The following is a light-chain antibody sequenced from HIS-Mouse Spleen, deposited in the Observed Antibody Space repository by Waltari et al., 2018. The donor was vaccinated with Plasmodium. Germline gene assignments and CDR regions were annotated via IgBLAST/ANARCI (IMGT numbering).Light chain of an antibody. CDR2: AAS. V-gene: IGKV1-39*01. Sequence: DIQMTQSPSSLSASVGDRVTITCRASQSISSYLNWYQQKPGKAPKLLISAASSLQSGVPSRFSGSGSGTDFTLSISSLQPEDFATYYCQQSYSTWTFG. J-gene: IGKJ1*01. CDR1: QSISSY. CDR3: QQSYSTWT.